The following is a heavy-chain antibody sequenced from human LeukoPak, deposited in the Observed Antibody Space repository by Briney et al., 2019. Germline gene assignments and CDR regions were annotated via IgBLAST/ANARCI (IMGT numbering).Heavy chain of an antibody. J-gene: IGHJ5*02. CDR1: GGSISSYY. CDR2: IYYSGST. V-gene: IGHV4-59*01. D-gene: IGHD2-15*01. Sequence: SETLSLTCTVSGGSISSYYWSWIRQPPGKGLDWIGYIYYSGSTNYNPYLKSRVTISVDTSKNQYYLKLSSVTAADTAVYYCARGRGCSGGSCYSNWFDPWGQGTLVTVSS. CDR3: ARGRGCSGGSCYSNWFDP.